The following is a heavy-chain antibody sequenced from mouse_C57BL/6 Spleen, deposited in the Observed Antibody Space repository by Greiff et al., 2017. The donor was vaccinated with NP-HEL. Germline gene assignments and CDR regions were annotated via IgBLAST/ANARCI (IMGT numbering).Heavy chain of an antibody. Sequence: QVQLKQPGAELVKPGASVKLSCKASGYTFTSYWMHWVKQRPGRGLEWIGRIDPNSGGTKYNEKFKSKATLTVDKPSSTAYMQLSSLTSEDSAVYYCARRNYYGSSYANWYFDVWGTGTTVTVSS. D-gene: IGHD1-1*01. CDR3: ARRNYYGSSYANWYFDV. CDR1: GYTFTSYW. J-gene: IGHJ1*03. V-gene: IGHV1-72*01. CDR2: IDPNSGGT.